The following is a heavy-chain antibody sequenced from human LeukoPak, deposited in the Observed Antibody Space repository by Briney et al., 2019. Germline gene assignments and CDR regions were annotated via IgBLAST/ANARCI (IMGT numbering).Heavy chain of an antibody. V-gene: IGHV3-30*04. CDR3: ARAVVRGALDY. CDR1: GFTFSSYA. Sequence: GGSLRLSCAASGFTFSSYAMHWVRQAPGKGLEWVAVISYDGSNKYYADSVKGRFTISRDNSKNTLYLQMNSLRAEDTAVYYCARAVVRGALDYWGQGTLVTVSS. CDR2: ISYDGSNK. J-gene: IGHJ4*02. D-gene: IGHD3-10*02.